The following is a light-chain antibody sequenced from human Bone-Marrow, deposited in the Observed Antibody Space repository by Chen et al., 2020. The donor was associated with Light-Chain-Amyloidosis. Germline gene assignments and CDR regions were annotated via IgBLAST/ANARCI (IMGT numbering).Light chain of an antibody. CDR3: HSADSRGTYEVI. CDR1: DLPTKY. CDR2: RDT. V-gene: IGLV3-25*03. J-gene: IGLJ2*01. Sequence: SYELTQPPSVSVSPGQTARITCSGDDLPTKYAYWYQQKPGQAPVRVIQRDTERPSGISARFSCSSSGTTATLTISGVQAEDEADYHCHSADSRGTYEVIFGGGTKLTVL.